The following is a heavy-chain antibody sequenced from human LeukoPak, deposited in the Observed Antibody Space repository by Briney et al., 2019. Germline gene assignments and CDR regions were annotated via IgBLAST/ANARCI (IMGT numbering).Heavy chain of an antibody. V-gene: IGHV3-48*01. J-gene: IGHJ4*02. CDR2: ISSGSTTI. CDR3: AKGIQQWLASLDY. D-gene: IGHD6-19*01. Sequence: PGGSLRLSCAASGFTFSSYNMNWVRQAPGKGLEWVSYISSGSTTIYYADSGKGRFTISRDNAKNSLFLQMNSLRAEDTAVYYCAKGIQQWLASLDYWGQGTLVTVSS. CDR1: GFTFSSYN.